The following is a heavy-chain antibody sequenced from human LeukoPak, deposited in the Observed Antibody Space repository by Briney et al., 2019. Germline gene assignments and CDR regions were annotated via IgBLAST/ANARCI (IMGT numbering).Heavy chain of an antibody. CDR1: GYTFTSYD. Sequence: ASVKVSCTASGYTFTSYDINWVRQATGQGLEWMGWMNPNSGNTGYAQKFQGRVTMTRNTSISTAYMELSSLRSEDTAVYYCARVRGGYDFAAGYYHYYMDVWGKGTTVTVSS. J-gene: IGHJ6*03. V-gene: IGHV1-8*01. D-gene: IGHD5-12*01. CDR3: ARVRGGYDFAAGYYHYYMDV. CDR2: MNPNSGNT.